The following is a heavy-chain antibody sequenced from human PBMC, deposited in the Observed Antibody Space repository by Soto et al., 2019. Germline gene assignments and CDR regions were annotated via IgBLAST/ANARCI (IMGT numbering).Heavy chain of an antibody. CDR3: ASHGTPVAHLVLSPYYCYGRDV. CDR2: IIPTLGTT. V-gene: IGHV1-69*06. J-gene: IGHJ6*04. Sequence: QVQLVQSGAEVTKPGSSVKVSCKASGGTFSSYVISWVRQAPGQGLEWMGGIIPTLGTTKYAPDVQGRVTVTADKSTSTAYMELISLRSDDTAVYYCASHGTPVAHLVLSPYYCYGRDVWGEGTTVTVSS. D-gene: IGHD6-6*01. CDR1: GGTFSSYV.